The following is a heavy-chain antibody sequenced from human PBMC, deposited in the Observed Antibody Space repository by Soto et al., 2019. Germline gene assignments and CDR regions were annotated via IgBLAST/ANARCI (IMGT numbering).Heavy chain of an antibody. J-gene: IGHJ6*03. Sequence: EVQLVESGGGLVKPGGSLRLSCAASGFTFSSYSMNWVRQAPGKGLEWVSSINYKSHIDYADSVKGRFTISRDNAKTSLYLQMNSLRAEDTAVYFCARDLIYAGYYYYMDVWGIGTTVTVSS. D-gene: IGHD3-10*01. CDR3: ARDLIYAGYYYYMDV. V-gene: IGHV3-21*01. CDR1: GFTFSSYS. CDR2: INYKSHI.